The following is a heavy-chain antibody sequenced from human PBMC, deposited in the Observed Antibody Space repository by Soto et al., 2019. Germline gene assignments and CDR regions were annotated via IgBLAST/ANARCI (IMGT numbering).Heavy chain of an antibody. CDR2: IYYSGTT. CDR3: ARGAYSDSSSYFDY. Sequence: QVQLQESGPGLVKPSQTLSLTCTVSGDSISSGDHYWSWIRQPPGKGLEWIGYIYYSGTTYSRTSLQSRVTISVDTSKNQFSLKLNSVTAADTAVYYCARGAYSDSSSYFDYWGQGTRVPVSS. D-gene: IGHD6-6*01. V-gene: IGHV4-30-4*01. CDR1: GDSISSGDHY. J-gene: IGHJ4*02.